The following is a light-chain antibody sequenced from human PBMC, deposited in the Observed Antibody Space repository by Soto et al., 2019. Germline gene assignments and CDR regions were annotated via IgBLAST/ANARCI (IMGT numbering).Light chain of an antibody. V-gene: IGKV3-20*01. CDR3: QPYGRLPLS. CDR2: GAS. CDR1: QSLSNSF. Sequence: EILLTQSPGTLSLSPGDRATLSCRASQSLSNSFLAWYKQRPGQTPRLLFFGASIRATDIPDRFSGSGSGTDVTLTISRLETEDFAMYFCQPYGRLPLSFGGGTKVEI. J-gene: IGKJ4*01.